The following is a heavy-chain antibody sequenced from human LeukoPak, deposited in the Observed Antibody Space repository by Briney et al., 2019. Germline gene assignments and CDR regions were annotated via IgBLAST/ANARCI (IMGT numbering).Heavy chain of an antibody. CDR2: MIGTGDT. Sequence: PGGSLRLSCVASGSNFGNFAVTWVRQAPGKGLEWVSGMIGTGDTYYADSVKGRFTMFRDYSRTTLYLQMNNLIFEDTAIYYCAKDMHYNDGRWEFDPWGQGTLVTVSS. CDR1: GSNFGNFA. CDR3: AKDMHYNDGRWEFDP. D-gene: IGHD5-24*01. J-gene: IGHJ5*02. V-gene: IGHV3-23*01.